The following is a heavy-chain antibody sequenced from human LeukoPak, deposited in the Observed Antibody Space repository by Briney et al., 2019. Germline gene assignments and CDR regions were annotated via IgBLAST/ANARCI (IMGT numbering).Heavy chain of an antibody. CDR2: ISYDGSNK. D-gene: IGHD3-9*01. CDR3: AKDRNDILTGHDAFDI. V-gene: IGHV3-30*18. Sequence: GGSLRLSCAASGFTFSSYGMHWVRQAPGKGLEWVAVISYDGSNKYYADSVKGRFTISRDNSKNTLYLQVNSLRAEDTAVYYCAKDRNDILTGHDAFDIWGQGTMVTVSS. CDR1: GFTFSSYG. J-gene: IGHJ3*02.